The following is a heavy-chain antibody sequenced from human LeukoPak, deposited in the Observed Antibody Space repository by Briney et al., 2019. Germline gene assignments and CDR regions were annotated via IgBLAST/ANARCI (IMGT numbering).Heavy chain of an antibody. CDR1: GFTFSDYY. V-gene: IGHV3-11*04. Sequence: PGGSLRLSCAASGFTFSDYYMSWIRQAPGKGREWVSYISSSGSTIYYADSVKGRFTISRDNAKNSLYLQMNSLRAEDTAVYYCARSWELLRFLEWTDAFDIWGQGTMVTVSS. J-gene: IGHJ3*02. CDR3: ARSWELLRFLEWTDAFDI. CDR2: ISSSGSTI. D-gene: IGHD3-3*01.